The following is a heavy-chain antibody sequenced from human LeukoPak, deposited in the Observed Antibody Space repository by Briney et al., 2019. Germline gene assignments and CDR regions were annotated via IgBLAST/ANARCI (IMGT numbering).Heavy chain of an antibody. V-gene: IGHV3-23*01. J-gene: IGHJ4*02. CDR2: ISGSGGST. CDR3: AKETPGVLLWFGEPDFDY. Sequence: GGSLRLSCAASVFTFSSYAMSWVRPAPGKGLEWVSAISGSGGSTYYADSVKGRFTISRDNSKHTLYLQMDSRRAEDTAVYYCAKETPGVLLWFGEPDFDYWGQGTLVTVSS. CDR1: VFTFSSYA. D-gene: IGHD3-10*01.